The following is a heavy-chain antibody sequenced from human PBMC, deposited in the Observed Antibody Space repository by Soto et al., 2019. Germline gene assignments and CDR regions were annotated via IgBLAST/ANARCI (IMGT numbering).Heavy chain of an antibody. CDR2: ISGSGDKT. D-gene: IGHD3-10*01. Sequence: EVQWLESGGGLVQPGGSLRLSCVASAFTFSRFAMSWVRQTPGKGLEWVSAISGSGDKTFYADSVKGRFTISRDNSKNTLYLQMNSLRVEDTAVYYCAKGLSGSGAYQWFDPWGQGTLVTVSS. J-gene: IGHJ5*02. CDR1: AFTFSRFA. CDR3: AKGLSGSGAYQWFDP. V-gene: IGHV3-23*01.